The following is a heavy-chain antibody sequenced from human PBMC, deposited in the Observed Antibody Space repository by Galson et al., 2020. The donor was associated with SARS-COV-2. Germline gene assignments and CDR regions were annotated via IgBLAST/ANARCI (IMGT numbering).Heavy chain of an antibody. CDR2: IYYSGTT. CDR1: GGSISTTSYF. Sequence: SETLSLTCTVSGGSISTTSYFWGWIRQPPGKGLEWIGNIYYSGTTYYNPSLRSRVTISVDTSTNQFSLKLNSVTAADTAVYYGARRGGTVTTQHVDLSGRGTLVTVSS. V-gene: IGHV4-39*01. CDR3: ARRGGTVTTQHVDL. D-gene: IGHD4-17*01. J-gene: IGHJ2*01.